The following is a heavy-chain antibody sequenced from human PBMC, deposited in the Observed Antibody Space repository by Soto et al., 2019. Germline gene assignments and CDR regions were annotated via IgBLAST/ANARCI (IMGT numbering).Heavy chain of an antibody. CDR1: GYNFTRYG. CDR2: ISGYNGKT. V-gene: IGHV1-18*01. J-gene: IGHJ6*02. CDR3: VRPDYSYYYALDV. Sequence: QVQLEQSGGEVKKPGASVKVSCKASGYNFTRYGISWVRQAPGQGLEWMGWISGYNGKTKYSEKMQGRVTLTTDTSTSRAYMELRSLRSDDTAVYYCVRPDYSYYYALDVWGQGTTVTVSS.